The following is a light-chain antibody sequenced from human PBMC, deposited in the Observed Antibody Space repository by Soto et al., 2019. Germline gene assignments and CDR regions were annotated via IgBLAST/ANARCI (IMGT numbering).Light chain of an antibody. CDR3: QQYGSSPLYT. CDR2: GAS. V-gene: IGKV3-20*01. J-gene: IGKJ2*01. CDR1: QSVSSY. Sequence: EIVLSQSPATLSLSPGERATLSCRASQSVSSYLAWYQHIPGQAPRLLIHGASSRATGIADRFSGSGSGTDFTLTISRLEPEDFAVYYCQQYGSSPLYTFGQGTKLEI.